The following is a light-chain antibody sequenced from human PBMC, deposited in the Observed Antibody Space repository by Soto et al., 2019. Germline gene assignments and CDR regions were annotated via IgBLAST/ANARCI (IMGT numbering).Light chain of an antibody. CDR3: QQYGSSRT. CDR1: QSVSSD. Sequence: ELVMTQSPATLSVSPGERATLSCRAGQSVSSDLAWYQRKPGQAPSLLIYGASTRAAGAPDRFSGSGSGTEFTLTISRLEPEDFAVDDCQQYGSSRTFGQGTKVDIK. CDR2: GAS. J-gene: IGKJ1*01. V-gene: IGKV3-20*01.